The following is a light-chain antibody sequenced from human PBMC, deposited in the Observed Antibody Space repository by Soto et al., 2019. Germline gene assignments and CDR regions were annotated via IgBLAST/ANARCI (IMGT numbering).Light chain of an antibody. J-gene: IGKJ5*01. Sequence: DVEMTQSHSTLSASVGDRVTITCRASQSIGNWLAWYQQKPGKAPKLLIYDASSLESGVPSRFSGSGSGTEFTLTISSLQPEDFATYYCQQLNSYPIPFGQGTRLAI. V-gene: IGKV1-5*01. CDR3: QQLNSYPIP. CDR1: QSIGNW. CDR2: DAS.